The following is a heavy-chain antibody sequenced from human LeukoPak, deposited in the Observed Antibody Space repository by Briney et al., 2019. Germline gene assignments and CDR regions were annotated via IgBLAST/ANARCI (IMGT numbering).Heavy chain of an antibody. D-gene: IGHD5-12*01. CDR1: GYTFTGYY. CDR3: ARVLYSGYDLDAFDI. V-gene: IGHV1-2*02. J-gene: IGHJ3*02. Sequence: ASVKVSCKASGYTFTGYYMHWVRQAPGQGLEWMGWINPNSGDTDYAQKFQGRVTMTRDTSISTAYMELSRLRSDDTAVYYCARVLYSGYDLDAFDIWGQGTMVTVSS. CDR2: INPNSGDT.